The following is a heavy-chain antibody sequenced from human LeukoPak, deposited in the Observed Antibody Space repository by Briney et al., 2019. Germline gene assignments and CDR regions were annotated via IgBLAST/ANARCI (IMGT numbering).Heavy chain of an antibody. Sequence: GGSLRLSCAASGFTFSSYWMHWVRQAPGKGLVWVSRINSDGSSTSYADSVKGRVTISRDNAKNTLYLQMNSLRAEDTAVYYCARDPYQPLFFDFWGLGTQVTVSS. D-gene: IGHD2-2*01. CDR2: INSDGSST. CDR3: ARDPYQPLFFDF. V-gene: IGHV3-74*01. J-gene: IGHJ4*02. CDR1: GFTFSSYW.